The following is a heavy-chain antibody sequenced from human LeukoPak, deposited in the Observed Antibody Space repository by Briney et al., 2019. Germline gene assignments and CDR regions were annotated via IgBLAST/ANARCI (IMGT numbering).Heavy chain of an antibody. J-gene: IGHJ6*02. CDR1: GGSISSGGYS. CDR3: ARAMYDCSGGSCYNYYGMDV. D-gene: IGHD2-15*01. V-gene: IGHV4-30-2*01. CDR2: IYYSGST. Sequence: SETLSLTCAVSGGSISSGGYSWSWIRQPPGKGLEWIGYIYYSGSTYHNPSLKSRVTISVDRSKNQFSLKLSSVTAADTAVYYCARAMYDCSGGSCYNYYGMDVWGQGTTVTVSS.